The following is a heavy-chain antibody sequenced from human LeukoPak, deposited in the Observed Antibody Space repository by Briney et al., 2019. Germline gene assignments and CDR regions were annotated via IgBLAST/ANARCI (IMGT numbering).Heavy chain of an antibody. Sequence: ASVKVSCKASGYTFTGYYMHWVRQAPGQGLEWMGWINPNSGGTNYAQKFQGRVTMTRATSISTAYMELSRLRSDDTAVYYCARVSYDYVWGSYRFHKPFDYWGQGTLVTVSS. CDR2: INPNSGGT. J-gene: IGHJ4*02. D-gene: IGHD3-16*02. CDR1: GYTFTGYY. V-gene: IGHV1-2*02. CDR3: ARVSYDYVWGSYRFHKPFDY.